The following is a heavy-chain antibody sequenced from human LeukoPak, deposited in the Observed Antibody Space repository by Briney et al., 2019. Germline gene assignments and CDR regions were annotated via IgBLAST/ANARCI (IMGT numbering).Heavy chain of an antibody. CDR2: IYDSGST. V-gene: IGHV4-39*01. CDR3: ARHYGP. D-gene: IGHD3-10*01. Sequence: TSETLSLTCTVTGGSISSYYWSWIRQPPGKGLEWIGSIYDSGSTYYNPSLKSRVTISVDTSKNQFSLKLNSVTAADTAVYYCARHYGPWGQGTLVTVSS. J-gene: IGHJ5*02. CDR1: GGSISSYY.